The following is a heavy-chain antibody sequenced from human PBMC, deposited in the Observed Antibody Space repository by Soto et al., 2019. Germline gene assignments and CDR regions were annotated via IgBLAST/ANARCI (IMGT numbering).Heavy chain of an antibody. V-gene: IGHV4-39*01. CDR3: ASYYPLDY. J-gene: IGHJ4*02. CDR2: IYYSGST. D-gene: IGHD3-22*01. Sequence: QLQLQESGPGLVKPSETLSLTCTVSGGSISSSSYYWGWIRQPPGQGLEWMGRIYYSGSTYYNPSRKSRVTISVDTSKNQFSLKLSSVTAAETAVYYCASYYPLDYWGQGTLGTVSS. CDR1: GGSISSSSYY.